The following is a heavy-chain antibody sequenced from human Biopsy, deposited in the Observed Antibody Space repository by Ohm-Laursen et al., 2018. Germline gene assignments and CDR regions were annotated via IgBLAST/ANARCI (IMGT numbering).Heavy chain of an antibody. D-gene: IGHD2-21*01. CDR3: ARRIPLYGMDV. CDR2: IHYTGSPI. J-gene: IGHJ6*02. CDR1: GFTFTSYE. Sequence: SLRLSCTASGFTFTSYEMNWVRQASGKGLEWVANIHYTGSPIYYADSVRGRFTISRDNGEYPLFLQMNSLRVDDTAVYYCARRIPLYGMDVWGQGTTVTVSS. V-gene: IGHV3-48*03.